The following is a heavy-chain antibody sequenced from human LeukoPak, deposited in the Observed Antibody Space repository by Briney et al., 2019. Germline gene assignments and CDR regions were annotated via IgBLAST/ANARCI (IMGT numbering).Heavy chain of an antibody. D-gene: IGHD5-18*01. Sequence: SETLSLTCTVSGDSISSGYYWGWIRQPPGKGLEWIGSIYHSGSTYYNPSLKSRVTISVDTSKNQFSLKLSSVTAADTAVYYCARALGYSYGYYVDWGQGTLVTVSS. CDR3: ARALGYSYGYYVD. J-gene: IGHJ4*02. V-gene: IGHV4-38-2*02. CDR2: IYHSGST. CDR1: GDSISSGYY.